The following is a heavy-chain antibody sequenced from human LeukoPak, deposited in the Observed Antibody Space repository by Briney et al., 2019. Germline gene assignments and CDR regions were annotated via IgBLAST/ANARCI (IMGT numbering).Heavy chain of an antibody. D-gene: IGHD3-10*01. Sequence: PGGSLRLSCAASGFTVSSNYMSWVRQAPGKGLEWVSVIYSGGSTYYADSVKGRFAISRDNSKNTLYLQMNSLRAEDTAVYYCASMEGQYGPWARWFDPWGQGTLVTVSS. J-gene: IGHJ5*02. CDR1: GFTVSSNY. CDR3: ASMEGQYGPWARWFDP. CDR2: IYSGGST. V-gene: IGHV3-53*01.